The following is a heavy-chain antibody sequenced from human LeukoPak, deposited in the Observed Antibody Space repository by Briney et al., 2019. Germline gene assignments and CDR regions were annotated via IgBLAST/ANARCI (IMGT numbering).Heavy chain of an antibody. CDR2: ISVYNGNT. V-gene: IGHV1-18*01. Sequence: ASVKVSCKASGYTFTNYGISWVRQAPGQGLEWMGWISVYNGNTNYAQKLQGRVTMTTDTSTSTAYMELRSLRSDDTAVYYCARDQYYDSKGWFDPWGQGTLVTVSS. J-gene: IGHJ5*02. D-gene: IGHD3-22*01. CDR1: GYTFTNYG. CDR3: ARDQYYDSKGWFDP.